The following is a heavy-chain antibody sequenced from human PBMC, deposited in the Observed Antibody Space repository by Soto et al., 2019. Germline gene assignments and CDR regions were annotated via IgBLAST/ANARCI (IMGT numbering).Heavy chain of an antibody. V-gene: IGHV3-33*01. D-gene: IGHD2-2*01. Sequence: SLRLSCAASGFTFSSYGMHWVRQAPGKGLEWVAVIWYDGSNKYYADSVKGRFTISRDNSKNTLYLQMNSLRAEDTAVYYCARVREYCSSTSCYGGIDYWGQGTLVTVSS. J-gene: IGHJ4*02. CDR1: GFTFSSYG. CDR2: IWYDGSNK. CDR3: ARVREYCSSTSCYGGIDY.